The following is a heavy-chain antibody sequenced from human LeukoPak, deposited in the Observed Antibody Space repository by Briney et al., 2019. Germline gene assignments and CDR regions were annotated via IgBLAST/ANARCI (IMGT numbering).Heavy chain of an antibody. CDR1: GGSFSGYY. Sequence: SETLSLTCAVYGGSFSGYYWSWIRQPPGKGLEWIGEINHSGSTNYNPSLKSRVTISVDTSKNQFSLKLSSVTAADTAVYYCARSGTGRMVRSFSDIWGQETMVTVSS. J-gene: IGHJ3*02. CDR2: INHSGST. V-gene: IGHV4-34*01. CDR3: ARSGTGRMVRSFSDI. D-gene: IGHD3-10*01.